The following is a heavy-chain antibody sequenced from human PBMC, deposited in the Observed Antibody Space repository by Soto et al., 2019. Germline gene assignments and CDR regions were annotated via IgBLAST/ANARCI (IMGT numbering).Heavy chain of an antibody. CDR1: GYTFTGYY. Sequence: ASVKVSCKASGYTFTGYYMHWVRQAPGQGLEWMGWINPNSGGANYAQKFQGRVTMTRDTSISTAYMELSRLRSDDTAVYYCAITAAAGTGFFDYWGQGPLVTVSS. CDR2: INPNSGGA. CDR3: AITAAAGTGFFDY. V-gene: IGHV1-2*02. D-gene: IGHD6-13*01. J-gene: IGHJ4*02.